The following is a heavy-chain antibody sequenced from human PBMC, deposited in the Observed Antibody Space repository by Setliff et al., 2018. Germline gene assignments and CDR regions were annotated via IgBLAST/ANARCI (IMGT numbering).Heavy chain of an antibody. CDR2: INHRGST. Sequence: SETLSLTCAVYGDSFSDYYWSWIRQPPGKGLEWIEEINHRGSTNYNPSLKSRLTISRDNAKNSLYLQMNSLRAEDTAVYFCARDGVMYGMDVWGQGTTVTVSS. V-gene: IGHV4-34*01. CDR1: GDSFSDYY. D-gene: IGHD2-8*01. J-gene: IGHJ6*02. CDR3: ARDGVMYGMDV.